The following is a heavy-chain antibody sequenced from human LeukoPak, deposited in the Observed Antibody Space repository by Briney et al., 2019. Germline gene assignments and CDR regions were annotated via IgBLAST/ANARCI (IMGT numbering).Heavy chain of an antibody. J-gene: IGHJ1*01. V-gene: IGHV1-69*05. Sequence: ASVKVSCKASGYAFTSYDISWVRQAPGQGLEWMGGIIPIFGTANYAQKFQGRVTITTDESTSTAYMELSSLRSEDTAVYYCARGPAMYYDFWSGYKDTEYFQHWGQGTLVTVSS. D-gene: IGHD3-3*01. CDR1: GYAFTSYD. CDR2: IIPIFGTA. CDR3: ARGPAMYYDFWSGYKDTEYFQH.